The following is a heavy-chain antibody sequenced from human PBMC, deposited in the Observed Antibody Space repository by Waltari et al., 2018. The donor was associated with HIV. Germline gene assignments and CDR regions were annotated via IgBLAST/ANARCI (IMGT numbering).Heavy chain of an antibody. D-gene: IGHD3-10*02. CDR1: GLTFSNDP. J-gene: IGHJ4*02. Sequence: EVQLVESGGGRVTPGGSLSLSCTASGLTFSNDPMNWVRQAPGKGLEWVSSISSGTSYIYYADSVTGRFTVSRDNAKNSLFLQMNSLRADDTAVYYCARQQLGSGALDLWGQGTLVTVSS. CDR2: ISSGTSYI. V-gene: IGHV3-21*02. CDR3: ARQQLGSGALDL.